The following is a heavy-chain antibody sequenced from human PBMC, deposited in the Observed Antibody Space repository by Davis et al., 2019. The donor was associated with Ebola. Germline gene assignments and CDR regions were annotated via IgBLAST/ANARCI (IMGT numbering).Heavy chain of an antibody. V-gene: IGHV4-59*01. CDR2: VYYSGST. CDR1: NDSIGYYY. Sequence: GSLRLSCTVSNDSIGYYYWSWIRQFPGKGLEWIGHVYYSGSTNYNPSLKSRVTISIDTSNNQFSLKVNSVTAADTAVYYCARGRRDGYNYHWYFDVWGRGTLVTVSS. D-gene: IGHD5-24*01. CDR3: ARGRRDGYNYHWYFDV. J-gene: IGHJ2*01.